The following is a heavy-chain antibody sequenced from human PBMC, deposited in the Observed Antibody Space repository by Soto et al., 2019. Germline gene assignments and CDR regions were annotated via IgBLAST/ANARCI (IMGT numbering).Heavy chain of an antibody. V-gene: IGHV3-33*01. CDR2: IWYDGSNK. J-gene: IGHJ3*02. CDR1: GFTFSSYG. CDR3: AREKAPRGAFDI. Sequence: GSLRLSCAASGFTFSSYGMHWVRQAPGKGLEWVAVIWYDGSNKYYADSVKGRFTISRDNSKNTLYLQMNSRRAEDTAVYYCAREKAPRGAFDIWGQGTMVTVSS.